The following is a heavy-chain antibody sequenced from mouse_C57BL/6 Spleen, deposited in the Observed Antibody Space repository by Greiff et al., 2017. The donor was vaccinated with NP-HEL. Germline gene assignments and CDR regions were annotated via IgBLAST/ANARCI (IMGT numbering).Heavy chain of an antibody. J-gene: IGHJ2*01. Sequence: VQLQQSGPELVKPGASVKISCKASGYAFSSSWMNWVKQRPGKGLEWIGRIYPGDGDTNYNGKFKGKATLTADKSSSTAYMQLSSLTSEDSAVYFCARGSYYGTPYFDYWGQSTTLTVSS. CDR3: ARGSYYGTPYFDY. CDR2: IYPGDGDT. CDR1: GYAFSSSW. V-gene: IGHV1-82*01. D-gene: IGHD1-1*01.